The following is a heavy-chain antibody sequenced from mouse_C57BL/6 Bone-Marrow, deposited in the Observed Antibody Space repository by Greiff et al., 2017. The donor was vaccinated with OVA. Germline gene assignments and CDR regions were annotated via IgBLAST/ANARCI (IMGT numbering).Heavy chain of an antibody. D-gene: IGHD1-1*01. J-gene: IGHJ2*01. Sequence: EVKLMESGGDLVKPGGSLKLSCAASGFTFSSYGMSWVRQTPDKRLEWVATISSGGSYTYYPDSVKGRFTISRDNAKNTLYLQMSSLKSEDTAMYYCARRRYYGSSYVYYFDYWGQGTTLTVSS. CDR3: ARRRYYGSSYVYYFDY. V-gene: IGHV5-6*02. CDR2: ISSGGSYT. CDR1: GFTFSSYG.